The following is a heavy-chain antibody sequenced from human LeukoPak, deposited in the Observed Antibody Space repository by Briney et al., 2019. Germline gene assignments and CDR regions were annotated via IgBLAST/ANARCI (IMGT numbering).Heavy chain of an antibody. J-gene: IGHJ4*02. D-gene: IGHD2-15*01. CDR1: GGSISSSNW. Sequence: PSGTLSLTCAVSGGSISSSNWWSWVRQPPGKGLEWIGEIYHSGSTNYNPSLKSRVTISVDKSKNQFSLKLSSVTAADTAVYYCARWAPTYLCSGGSCYLDYWGQGTLVTVSS. CDR2: IYHSGST. CDR3: ARWAPTYLCSGGSCYLDY. V-gene: IGHV4-4*02.